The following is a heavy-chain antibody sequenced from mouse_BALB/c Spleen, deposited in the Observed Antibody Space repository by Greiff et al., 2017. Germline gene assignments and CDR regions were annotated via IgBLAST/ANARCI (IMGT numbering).Heavy chain of an antibody. Sequence: DVQLVESGGGLVKPGGSLKLSCAASGFAFSSYDMSWVRQTPEKRLEWVAYISSGGGSTYYPDTVKGRFTISRDNAKNTLYLQMSSLKSEDTAMYYCARHRYFAYWGQGTLVTVSA. D-gene: IGHD2-14*01. CDR1: GFAFSSYD. J-gene: IGHJ3*01. CDR3: ARHRYFAY. CDR2: ISSGGGST. V-gene: IGHV5-12-1*01.